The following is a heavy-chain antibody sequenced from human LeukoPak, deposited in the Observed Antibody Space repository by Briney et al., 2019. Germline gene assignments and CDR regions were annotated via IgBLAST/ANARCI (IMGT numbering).Heavy chain of an antibody. Sequence: SVKVSCKASGGTFSSYAISWVRQAPGQGLEWMGGIIPIFGTANYAQKFQGRVTITADESTSTAYMELSSLRSEDTAVYYCARVVLGSGSYYTKGYYYYGMDVWGQGTTVTVSS. CDR3: ARVVLGSGSYYTKGYYYYGMDV. CDR2: IIPIFGTA. J-gene: IGHJ6*02. D-gene: IGHD1-26*01. CDR1: GGTFSSYA. V-gene: IGHV1-69*13.